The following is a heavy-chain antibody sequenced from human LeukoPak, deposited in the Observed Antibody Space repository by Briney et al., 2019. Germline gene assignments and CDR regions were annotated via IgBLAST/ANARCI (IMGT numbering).Heavy chain of an antibody. CDR3: ASRQQSGAFDI. J-gene: IGHJ3*02. D-gene: IGHD6-13*01. Sequence: GKSLRLSCIVSGITLSSYAMHWVRQAPGKGLEWVAVISHDGRNKYYADSVKGRFTISRETSKNTLYLHMNSLIIEDTAVYFCASRQQSGAFDIWGQGTMVTVSS. CDR1: GITLSSYA. V-gene: IGHV3-30*04. CDR2: ISHDGRNK.